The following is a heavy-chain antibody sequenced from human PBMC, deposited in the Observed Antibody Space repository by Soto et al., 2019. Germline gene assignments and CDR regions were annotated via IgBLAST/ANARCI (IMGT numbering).Heavy chain of an antibody. CDR2: ISGSGGST. CDR1: GFTFSTYA. J-gene: IGHJ4*02. V-gene: IGHV3-23*01. CDR3: AESLTELLFGDLLPNY. D-gene: IGHD3-10*02. Sequence: VGSLRLSCAASGFTFSTYATKWVSQTRGKGLDWVSSISGSGGSTNYEDSVKGRFTISRDNANTTLDLQMNSLRSEDTALYFFAESLTELLFGDLLPNYWGQVTRVTVS.